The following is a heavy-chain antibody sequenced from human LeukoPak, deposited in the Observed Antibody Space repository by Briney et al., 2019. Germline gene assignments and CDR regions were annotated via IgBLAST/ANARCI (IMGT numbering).Heavy chain of an antibody. CDR1: GGTFSSYA. J-gene: IGHJ3*02. D-gene: IGHD3-22*01. CDR2: IIPNFGTA. V-gene: IGHV1-69*13. Sequence: GASVNVSCNASGGTFSSYAISWVRHRPAPGLGLMGGIIPNFGTANYAQKFQGRVTITADESTSTGYMELSSLRSEDAAVYYCARDRAGYYYDSSGHLAYFDIWGQGTMVTVSS. CDR3: ARDRAGYYYDSSGHLAYFDI.